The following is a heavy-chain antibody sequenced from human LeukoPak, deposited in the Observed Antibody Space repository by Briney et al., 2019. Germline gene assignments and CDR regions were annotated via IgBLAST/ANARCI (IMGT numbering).Heavy chain of an antibody. Sequence: PGGSLRLSCVVSGFNFSNYWMSWVRQVPGKGLEWVANIDQEGGEQNYVDSVKGRFSISRDNAKTSVYLQMNSLKVEDTAFYYCARSKAGGYWGQGTLVTVSS. CDR1: GFNFSNYW. CDR2: IDQEGGEQ. V-gene: IGHV3-7*01. D-gene: IGHD3-10*01. J-gene: IGHJ4*02. CDR3: ARSKAGGY.